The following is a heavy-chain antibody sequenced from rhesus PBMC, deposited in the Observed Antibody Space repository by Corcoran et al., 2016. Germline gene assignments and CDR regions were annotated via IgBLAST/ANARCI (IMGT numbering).Heavy chain of an antibody. J-gene: IGHJ5-2*02. Sequence: QVQLQESGPGLVKPSETLPLPCAVSRASISSHFWICLPPPPGKGLAWIGYIYGGSGSTSYNPSLKSRVTISKDTSKNQFSLKLSSVTAADTAVYYCARMTDTALDVWGRGVLVTVSS. V-gene: IGHV4-147*01. D-gene: IGHD5-12*01. CDR3: ARMTDTALDV. CDR1: RASISSHF. CDR2: IYGGSGST.